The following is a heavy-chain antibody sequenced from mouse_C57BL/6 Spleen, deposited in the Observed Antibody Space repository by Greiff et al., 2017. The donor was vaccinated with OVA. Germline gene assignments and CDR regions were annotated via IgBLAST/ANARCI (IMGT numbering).Heavy chain of an antibody. D-gene: IGHD1-3*01. CDR1: GFTFSSYA. V-gene: IGHV5-4*01. CDR3: AREGKESFDY. CDR2: ISDGGSYT. J-gene: IGHJ2*01. Sequence: EVKVVESGGGLVKPGGSLKLSCAASGFTFSSYAMSWVRQTPEKRLEWVATISDGGSYTYYPDNVKGRFTISRDNAKNNLYLQMSHLKSEDTAMYYCAREGKESFDYWGQGTTLTVSS.